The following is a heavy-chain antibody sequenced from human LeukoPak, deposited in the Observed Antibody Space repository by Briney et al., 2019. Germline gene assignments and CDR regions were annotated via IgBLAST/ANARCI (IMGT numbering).Heavy chain of an antibody. CDR2: MSTSSGNT. J-gene: IGHJ4*02. CDR1: GYTFTNYD. D-gene: IGHD5-12*01. Sequence: GASVKVSCKASGYTFTNYDINWVRQATGQGLEWMGWMSTSSGNTGYAQKFQGRVTITRNTSISTAYMELSGLRSEDTAVYYCARGRSTGYPYYFEYWGQGTLVTVSS. V-gene: IGHV1-8*01. CDR3: ARGRSTGYPYYFEY.